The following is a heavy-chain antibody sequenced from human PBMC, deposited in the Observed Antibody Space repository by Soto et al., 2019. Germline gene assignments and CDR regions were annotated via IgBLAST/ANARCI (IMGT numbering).Heavy chain of an antibody. J-gene: IGHJ6*02. CDR2: ISYDGSNK. D-gene: IGHD3-9*01. V-gene: IGHV3-30-3*01. Sequence: GGSLRLSCAASGFTFSSYAMHWVRQAPGKGLEWVAVISYDGSNKYYADSVKGRFTISRDNSKSTLYLQMNSLRAEDTAVYYCARDLALDILTVHGPRRYYYYYYGLDVWGQGTTVTVTS. CDR3: ARDLALDILTVHGPRRYYYYYYGLDV. CDR1: GFTFSSYA.